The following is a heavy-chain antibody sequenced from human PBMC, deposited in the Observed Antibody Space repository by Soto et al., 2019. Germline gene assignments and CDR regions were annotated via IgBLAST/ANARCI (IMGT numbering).Heavy chain of an antibody. J-gene: IGHJ5*02. CDR2: IWHDGRNE. CDR1: GFSFRNYV. CDR3: ARSLGDFGDAWWFDP. Sequence: QVQVVESGGGVVQPGRSLRLSCAASGFSFRNYVMHWVRQAPGKGLEWVAAIWHDGRNEYYADSVKGRFTVSRDNSQHPLYLHMNSRRDEDTAVYYCARSLGDFGDAWWFDPWGQGTLVTVSS. V-gene: IGHV3-33*01. D-gene: IGHD4-17*01.